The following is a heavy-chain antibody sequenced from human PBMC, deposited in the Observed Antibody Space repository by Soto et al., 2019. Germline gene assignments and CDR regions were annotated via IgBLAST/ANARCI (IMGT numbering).Heavy chain of an antibody. Sequence: VQLVQSGAEVKKPGSSVKVSCKASGGTFSSYAISWERQAPGQGLEWMGAIIPIFGTANYAKKFQGRVTITADEYTSTAYMELSSRRSEDTAVYYCAREESLRGGGSGRHDYGMDVWGRGTTVTVSS. J-gene: IGHJ6*02. CDR3: AREESLRGGGSGRHDYGMDV. D-gene: IGHD3-10*01. CDR2: IIPIFGTA. V-gene: IGHV1-69*01. CDR1: GGTFSSYA.